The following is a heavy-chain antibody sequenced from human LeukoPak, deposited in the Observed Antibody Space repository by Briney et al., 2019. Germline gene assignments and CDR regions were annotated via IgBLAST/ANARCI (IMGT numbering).Heavy chain of an antibody. D-gene: IGHD3-3*01. CDR3: ARAYTYYDFWSGYYTGEYFQH. V-gene: IGHV1-8*01. Sequence: ALVKVSCKASGYTFTSYDINWVRQATGQGLEWMGWMNPNSGNTGYAQKFQGRVTMTRNTSISTAYMELSSLRSEDTAVYYCARAYTYYDFWSGYYTGEYFQHWGQGTLVTVSS. CDR2: MNPNSGNT. J-gene: IGHJ1*01. CDR1: GYTFTSYD.